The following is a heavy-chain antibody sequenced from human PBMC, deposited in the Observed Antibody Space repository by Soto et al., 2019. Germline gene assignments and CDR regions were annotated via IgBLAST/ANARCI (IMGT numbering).Heavy chain of an antibody. J-gene: IGHJ4*02. D-gene: IGHD2-15*01. Sequence: QVQLVQSGAEVKKPGSSVKVSCKASGGTFSSYAISWVRQAPGQGLEWMGGIIPIFGTANYAQKFQGRVTITADESTSTAYMELSSLRSEDTAVYYCARVGGPGYCSGGSCYYFDYWGQGTLVTVSS. CDR3: ARVGGPGYCSGGSCYYFDY. CDR1: GGTFSSYA. CDR2: IIPIFGTA. V-gene: IGHV1-69*01.